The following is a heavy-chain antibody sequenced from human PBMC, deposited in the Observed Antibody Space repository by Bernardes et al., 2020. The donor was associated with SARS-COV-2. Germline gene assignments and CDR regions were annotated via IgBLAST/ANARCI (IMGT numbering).Heavy chain of an antibody. Sequence: GGSLRLSCAASGFTFTIYTLNWVRQAPGKGLEWVSSISSDSSYIYYADSVKGRFTISRDNAKNSLYLQMDSLRAEDMAVYYCARGHCSSNNCYVSGSYYYGMDVWGQGTTVTVSS. CDR2: ISSDSSYI. D-gene: IGHD2-2*01. J-gene: IGHJ6*02. CDR3: ARGHCSSNNCYVSGSYYYGMDV. CDR1: GFTFTIYT. V-gene: IGHV3-21*01.